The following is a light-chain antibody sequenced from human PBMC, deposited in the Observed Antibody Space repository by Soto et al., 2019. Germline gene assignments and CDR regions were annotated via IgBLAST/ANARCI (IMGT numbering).Light chain of an antibody. J-gene: IGLJ2*01. V-gene: IGLV2-14*01. CDR1: SSDVGGYNY. Sequence: QSVLTQPASVSGSPGQSITTSCTGTSSDVGGYNYVSWYQQHPGKAPKLMIYEVSNRPSGVSNRFSGSKSGNTASLTISGLQAEDEADYYCSSYTSSSTYVVFGGGTKLTVL. CDR2: EVS. CDR3: SSYTSSSTYVV.